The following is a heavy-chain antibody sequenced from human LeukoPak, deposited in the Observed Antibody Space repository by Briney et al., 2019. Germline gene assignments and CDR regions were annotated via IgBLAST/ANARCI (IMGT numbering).Heavy chain of an antibody. CDR3: ARASSAYYYDSSGYSPYFFDY. CDR1: GFTFSSYW. D-gene: IGHD3-22*01. Sequence: GGSPRLSCAASGFTFSSYWMSWVRQAPGKGLEWVANIKQDGSEKYYVDSVKGRFTISRDNAKNSLYLQMNSLRAEDTAVYYCARASSAYYYDSSGYSPYFFDYWGQGTLVTVSS. CDR2: IKQDGSEK. J-gene: IGHJ4*02. V-gene: IGHV3-7*01.